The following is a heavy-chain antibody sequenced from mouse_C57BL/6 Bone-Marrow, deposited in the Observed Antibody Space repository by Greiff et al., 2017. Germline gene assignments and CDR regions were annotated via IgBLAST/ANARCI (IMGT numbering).Heavy chain of an antibody. CDR3: TTLGGYFAMDY. CDR1: GFNIKDDY. D-gene: IGHD1-1*02. CDR2: IDPENGDT. Sequence: EVQLQQSGAELVRPGASVKLSCTASGFNIKDDYMHWVKQRPEQGLEWIGWIDPENGDTEYASKFQGKATITADTSSNTAYLQLSSLTSEDTAVYYCTTLGGYFAMDYWGQGTSVTVSS. V-gene: IGHV14-4*01. J-gene: IGHJ4*01.